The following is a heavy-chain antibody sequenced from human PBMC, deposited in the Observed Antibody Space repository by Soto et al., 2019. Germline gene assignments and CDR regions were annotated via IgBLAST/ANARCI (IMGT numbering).Heavy chain of an antibody. CDR2: INPNSGGT. CDR1: GYTFTGYY. D-gene: IGHD2-15*01. Sequence: ASVKVSCKASGYTFTGYYMHWVRQAPGQGLEWMGWINPNSGGTNYAQKFQGWVTMTRDTSISTAYMELSRLRSDDTAVYYCARDPCSGGSCFDYWGQGTLVTVSS. CDR3: ARDPCSGGSCFDY. V-gene: IGHV1-2*04. J-gene: IGHJ4*02.